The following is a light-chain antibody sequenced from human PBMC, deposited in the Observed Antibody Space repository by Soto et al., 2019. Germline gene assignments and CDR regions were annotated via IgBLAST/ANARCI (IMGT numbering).Light chain of an antibody. CDR1: QSISSW. J-gene: IGKJ3*01. Sequence: DIQMTQSPSTLSASVGDRVTITCRASQSISSWLAWYQQKPGKAPRLLIYKASDLESGVPSRFSGSGSGTDFTLTISSLQPDDFATYYCQQYTSYSPRTFLAGSKVDTK. CDR2: KAS. V-gene: IGKV1-5*03. CDR3: QQYTSYSPRT.